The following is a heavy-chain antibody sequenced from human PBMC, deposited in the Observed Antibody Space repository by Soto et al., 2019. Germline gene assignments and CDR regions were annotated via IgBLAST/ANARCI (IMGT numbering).Heavy chain of an antibody. D-gene: IGHD3-10*01. V-gene: IGHV4-31*01. J-gene: IGHJ6*02. Sequence: QVQLQESGPGLVKPSQTLSLTCIVSGGSIRSGGYFWSWVRQHPGKGLEWIGNIYYNSGSTYYTPSLKSQVSISVDASKNQYSLDLSSVTAADTAVYFCTIDKPLPYNSGSGKRYYGMDVWGQGTTVIVS. CDR3: TIDKPLPYNSGSGKRYYGMDV. CDR2: IYYNSGST. CDR1: GGSIRSGGYF.